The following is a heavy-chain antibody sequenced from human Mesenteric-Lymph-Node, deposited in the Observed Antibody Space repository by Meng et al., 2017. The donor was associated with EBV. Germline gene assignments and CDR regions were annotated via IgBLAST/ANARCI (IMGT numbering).Heavy chain of an antibody. D-gene: IGHD4-11*01. J-gene: IGHJ4*02. CDR1: GFTFSNYV. Sequence: EVQLLESGGGLVQPGGSLRLSCAVSGFTFSNYVMSWVRQAPGKGLEWVSSLSGSGATTYYADSVKGRFTISRDNSKDTLYLHMNSLRAEDTAVYYCAKSDYHPPENFDYWGQGTLVTVAS. CDR3: AKSDYHPPENFDY. CDR2: LSGSGATT. V-gene: IGHV3-23*01.